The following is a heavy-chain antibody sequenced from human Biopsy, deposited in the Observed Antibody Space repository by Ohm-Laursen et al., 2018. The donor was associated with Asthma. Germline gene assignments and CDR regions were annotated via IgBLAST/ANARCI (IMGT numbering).Heavy chain of an antibody. J-gene: IGHJ4*02. D-gene: IGHD6-13*01. Sequence: SLRLSCAASGTHFGSYNMHWARQAPGKGLEWVAVITFDGSTQHYGDSVKGRFTISRDNSKNMLFLQMNSLRAEDTAVYYCSRDTLGYYFDIWGQGTQATISS. CDR1: GTHFGSYN. V-gene: IGHV3-30-3*01. CDR3: SRDTLGYYFDI. CDR2: ITFDGSTQ.